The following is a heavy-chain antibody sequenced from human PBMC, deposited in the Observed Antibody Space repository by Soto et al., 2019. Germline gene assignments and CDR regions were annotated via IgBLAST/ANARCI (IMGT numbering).Heavy chain of an antibody. J-gene: IGHJ5*02. Sequence: QPGGSLRLSCAASGFSFMSWVRQAPGKGLDWVSGITGNGLYTYYSHSVEGRFTISRDNSKNMVFLQINSLRAEDTALYYCAKNGLDNSPSSIDTWGPGTLVTVSS. CDR1: GFSF. D-gene: IGHD2-8*01. CDR2: ITGNGLYT. V-gene: IGHV3-23*01. CDR3: AKNGLDNSPSSIDT.